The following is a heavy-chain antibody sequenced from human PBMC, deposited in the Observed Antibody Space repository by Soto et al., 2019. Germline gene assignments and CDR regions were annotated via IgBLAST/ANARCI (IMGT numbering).Heavy chain of an antibody. CDR1: GFTFSDWY. V-gene: IGHV3-11*06. J-gene: IGHJ3*02. Sequence: PGGSQRLSNAASGFTFSDWYRSWVRQAAVKGLEWVSYISTTGSYTNYADSEKGRFTISRDNAKNSLYLQMNSLRAGDTAVYYCAGDKPTVTTAHAFDIWGQGTMVTVSS. CDR3: AGDKPTVTTAHAFDI. D-gene: IGHD4-17*01. CDR2: ISTTGSYT.